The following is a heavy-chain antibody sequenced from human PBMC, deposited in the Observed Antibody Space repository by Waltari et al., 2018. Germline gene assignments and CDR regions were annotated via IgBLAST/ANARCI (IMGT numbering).Heavy chain of an antibody. J-gene: IGHJ4*02. CDR2: VSSTGGA. D-gene: IGHD6-19*01. Sequence: QVLLQESGPGLVQASQTLSLTCTVSGDSISSADYYWSWIRRPAGKEMQWIGRVSSTGGANYDPSLKRRATISVDSPKNEFSLSLTSVTAADTATYYCAREDLAVRKTGGFDYWGQGVMVSVSS. V-gene: IGHV4-61*02. CDR3: AREDLAVRKTGGFDY. CDR1: GDSISSADYY.